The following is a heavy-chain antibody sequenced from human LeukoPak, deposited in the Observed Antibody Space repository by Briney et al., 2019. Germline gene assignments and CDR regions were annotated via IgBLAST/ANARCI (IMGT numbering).Heavy chain of an antibody. CDR2: IGGSGTRT. D-gene: IGHD3-10*01. V-gene: IGHV3-23*01. J-gene: IGHJ6*03. Sequence: GGSLRLSCSASGFTFTTYGMNWVRQAPGKGLEWVSGIGGSGTRTYYADSVKGRFTISRDNAKNSLYLQMNSLRAEDTAVYYCLFGDYYYMDVWGKGTTVTVSS. CDR1: GFTFTTYG. CDR3: LFGDYYYMDV.